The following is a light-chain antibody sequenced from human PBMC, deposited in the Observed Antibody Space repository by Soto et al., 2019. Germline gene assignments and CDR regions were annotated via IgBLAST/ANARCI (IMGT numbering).Light chain of an antibody. CDR3: ATWDDYLSAAV. CDR2: IDH. CDR1: SSNIEGNT. Sequence: QSVLTQPPSLSGTPGQSVTISCSGSSSNIEGNTVHWYQHLPGTAPKLLIYIDHNRPSGIPDRFSGSKSGTSASLAISGLQSDDEADYYCATWDDYLSAAVFGGGTQLTVL. V-gene: IGLV1-44*01. J-gene: IGLJ7*01.